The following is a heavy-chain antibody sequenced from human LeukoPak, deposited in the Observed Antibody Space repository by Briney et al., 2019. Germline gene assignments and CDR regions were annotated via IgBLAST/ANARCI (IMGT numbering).Heavy chain of an antibody. Sequence: GGSLRLSCAASGFTFNSFAMSWVRQAPGKGLEWVSVISGSGATTYYADSVKGRFTISRDNSKNTLYLQMNSLGAEDTAVYYCAKGLYNSGWYRAFDYWGQGTLVTVSS. CDR1: GFTFNSFA. J-gene: IGHJ4*02. CDR3: AKGLYNSGWYRAFDY. V-gene: IGHV3-23*01. CDR2: ISGSGATT. D-gene: IGHD6-19*01.